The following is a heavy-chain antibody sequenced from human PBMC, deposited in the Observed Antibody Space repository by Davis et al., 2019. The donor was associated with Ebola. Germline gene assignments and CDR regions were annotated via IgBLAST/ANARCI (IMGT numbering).Heavy chain of an antibody. J-gene: IGHJ3*02. D-gene: IGHD5-12*01. CDR2: IIPLFGSV. CDR1: GGSFSSSA. CDR3: TTPGGQDSGYDVFDI. V-gene: IGHV1-69*05. Sequence: SVKVSCKPSGGSFSSSAPNWVRQAPGQGLEWMGGIIPLFGSVTYAQKFQGRVTVTRDTSTTTVYMDLSSLRSEDTALYYCTTPGGQDSGYDVFDIWGQGTMVTVSS.